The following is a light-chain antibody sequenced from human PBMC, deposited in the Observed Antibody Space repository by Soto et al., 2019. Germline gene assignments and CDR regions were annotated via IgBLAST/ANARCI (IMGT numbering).Light chain of an antibody. CDR2: SNN. CDR1: SSNIGSNI. Sequence: QSVQTQPPSASGTPGQRVTISCSGGSSNIGSNIVNWYQQLPGTAPKVLIYSNNQRPSGVPDRFSGSKSGTSASLAISGLQSEDEADYYCAAWDDSLHGHVFGTGTRSPS. V-gene: IGLV1-44*01. J-gene: IGLJ1*01. CDR3: AAWDDSLHGHV.